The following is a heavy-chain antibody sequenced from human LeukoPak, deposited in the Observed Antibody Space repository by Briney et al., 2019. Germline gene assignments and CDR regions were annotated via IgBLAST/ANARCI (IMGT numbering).Heavy chain of an antibody. CDR1: GRSISTRSYY. D-gene: IGHD3-3*01. V-gene: IGHV4-39*01. CDR3: ARRNSDFCTDTPDTFYI. J-gene: IGHJ3*02. Sequence: SETLSLTCTVSGRSISTRSYYWGWLRHPPGKGLEWIGSIHYSGSTYYNLSLKNRVPIPVDTSKNQFSLKLSSVTAAYTAVYYCARRNSDFCTDTPDTFYIWGQGTMVTVSS. CDR2: IHYSGST.